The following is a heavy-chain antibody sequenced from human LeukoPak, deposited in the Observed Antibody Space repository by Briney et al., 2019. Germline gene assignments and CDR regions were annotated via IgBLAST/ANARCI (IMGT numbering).Heavy chain of an antibody. D-gene: IGHD2-15*01. CDR1: GGSISRSSYY. Sequence: SETLSLTCTVSGGSISRSSYYWGWIRQPPGKGLEWIGSTYDGGSTYYSPSLKSRVTISVDTSKTQFSLRLSSVTAADTAVYYCARDRGIVVVRSWYFDLWGRGTLVTVSS. V-gene: IGHV4-39*07. J-gene: IGHJ2*01. CDR2: TYDGGST. CDR3: ARDRGIVVVRSWYFDL.